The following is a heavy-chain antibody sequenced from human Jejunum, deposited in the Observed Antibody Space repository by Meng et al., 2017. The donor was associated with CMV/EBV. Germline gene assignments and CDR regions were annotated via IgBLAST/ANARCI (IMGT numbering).Heavy chain of an antibody. V-gene: IGHV1-18*01. CDR2: INAYNGDT. CDR3: ARDLTYCSGGSCYPTTIDY. D-gene: IGHD2-15*01. CDR1: GYTFTNYG. Sequence: QAQLVQSGGEVKKPGASGKVSCKAAGYTFTNYGITWVRQAPGQGLEWMGWINAYNGDTTYAQTLQGRVTMTTDTSTSTAYMELRSLRSDDTAVYYCARDLTYCSGGSCYPTTIDYWGQGTLVTVSS. J-gene: IGHJ4*02.